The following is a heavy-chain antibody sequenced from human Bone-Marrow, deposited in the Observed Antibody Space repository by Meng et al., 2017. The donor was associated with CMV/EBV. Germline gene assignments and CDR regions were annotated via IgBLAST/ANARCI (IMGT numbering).Heavy chain of an antibody. Sequence: GESLKISCAASGFTFIDYAIHWVRQAPGKGLEWVAVISSDGNNDFYAGSVKGRFALSRDISKNTVYVQMSSLRVKDTAIYYCARGRNTWNYFDFWGQGALVTVSS. CDR3: ARGRNTWNYFDF. CDR2: ISSDGNND. CDR1: GFTFIDYA. D-gene: IGHD1-20*01. V-gene: IGHV3-30*09. J-gene: IGHJ4*02.